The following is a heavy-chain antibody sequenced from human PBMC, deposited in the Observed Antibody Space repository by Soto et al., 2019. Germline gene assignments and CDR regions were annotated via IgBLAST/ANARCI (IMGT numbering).Heavy chain of an antibody. D-gene: IGHD2-15*01. V-gene: IGHV4-4*02. CDR1: GASISSTYW. J-gene: IGHJ5*02. CDR2: IYHTVTT. Sequence: QLRESGPGLVKPSGTLSLTCFVSGASISSTYWWSWVRQTPGKRLEWIGQIYHTVTTSYIPSLNNRVTISLDTSNIQCSLRLTSMTAADTAVYYCATLPPRIVVVMTDLPTWGQGTLVTVSS. CDR3: ATLPPRIVVVMTDLPT.